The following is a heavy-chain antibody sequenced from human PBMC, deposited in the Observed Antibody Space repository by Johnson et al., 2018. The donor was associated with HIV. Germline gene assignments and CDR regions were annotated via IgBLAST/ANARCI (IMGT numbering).Heavy chain of an antibody. Sequence: QVQLVESGGGVVQPGRSLRLSCAASGFSFSSYPMHWVRQAPGKGLEWVTVISSDGSKTYCADSMKGRFTISRDNSKNTLYLQMNSLRAEDTAVYYCAREDYTDAFDIWGQGTMVTVSS. CDR2: ISSDGSKT. CDR3: AREDYTDAFDI. J-gene: IGHJ3*02. V-gene: IGHV3-30-3*01. D-gene: IGHD4-11*01. CDR1: GFSFSSYP.